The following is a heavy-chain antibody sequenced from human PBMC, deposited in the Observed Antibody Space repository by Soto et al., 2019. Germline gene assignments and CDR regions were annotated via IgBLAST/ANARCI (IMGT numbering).Heavy chain of an antibody. CDR1: GFAFSSYA. V-gene: IGHV3-23*01. D-gene: IGHD6-25*01. Sequence: EVQLLESGGNLVQPGGSLRLSCAASGFAFSSYAMTWVRQAPGKGLEWVSALSGTGGTTYSADSVRGRFTNARDNSKNTLYLQMNGLSPEDSAIYYCAKFIVGTGGSSGWPWFLDSWGQGTLVTVSS. CDR3: AKFIVGTGGSSGWPWFLDS. CDR2: LSGTGGTT. J-gene: IGHJ4*02.